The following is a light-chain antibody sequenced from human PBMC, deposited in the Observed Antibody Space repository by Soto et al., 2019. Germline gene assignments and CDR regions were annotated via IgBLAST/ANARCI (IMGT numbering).Light chain of an antibody. CDR1: QSISTW. CDR3: QQYNTDSPLT. V-gene: IGKV1-5*03. J-gene: IGKJ4*01. Sequence: DIQMTQSAATLPVSLGYSLTLTCRANQSISTWLAWYQQKPGKAPHLLIYKASRLETGVPSRFSGSGSGTEFTLTISGLQPDDFAAYYCQQYNTDSPLTFGGGSKADIK. CDR2: KAS.